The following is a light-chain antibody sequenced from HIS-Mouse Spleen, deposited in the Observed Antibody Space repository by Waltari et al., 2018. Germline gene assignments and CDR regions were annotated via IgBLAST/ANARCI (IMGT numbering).Light chain of an antibody. J-gene: IGLJ2*01. CDR3: QAWDSSTAVV. CDR2: QDS. Sequence: SYELTQPPSVSVSPGQTASLTCSGDKLGDKYARWYQQKPGQSPVLVIYQDSKRPSGIPERFSGSNSGNTATLTISGTQAMDEADYYCQAWDSSTAVVFGGGTKLTVL. CDR1: KLGDKY. V-gene: IGLV3-1*01.